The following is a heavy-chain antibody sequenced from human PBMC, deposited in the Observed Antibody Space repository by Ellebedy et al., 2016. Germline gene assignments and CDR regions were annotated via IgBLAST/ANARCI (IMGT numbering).Heavy chain of an antibody. CDR2: TTGGGYST. CDR1: GFSFGTHA. J-gene: IGHJ3*02. Sequence: GGSLRLSXAPSGFSFGTHAMSWVRQAPGKGLEWVSSTTGGGYSTFFADSVKGRFTISRDNSRNILYLQMNSLRAEDTARCYCAKDHNTFGGVLSAFDIWGQGTMVIVS. D-gene: IGHD3-16*01. CDR3: AKDHNTFGGVLSAFDI. V-gene: IGHV3-23*01.